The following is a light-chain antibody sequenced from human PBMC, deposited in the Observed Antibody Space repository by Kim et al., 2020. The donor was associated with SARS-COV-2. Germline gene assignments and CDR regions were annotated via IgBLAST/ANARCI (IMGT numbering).Light chain of an antibody. CDR2: GAS. CDR3: QQYGSSQLT. V-gene: IGKV3-20*01. Sequence: SPGERATLSCRASQSVSSSYLAWYQQKPGQAPRLLIYGASNRATGIPERFSGSGSGTDFTLTISRLEPEDFAVYYCQQYGSSQLTFGGGTKVDIK. CDR1: QSVSSSY. J-gene: IGKJ4*01.